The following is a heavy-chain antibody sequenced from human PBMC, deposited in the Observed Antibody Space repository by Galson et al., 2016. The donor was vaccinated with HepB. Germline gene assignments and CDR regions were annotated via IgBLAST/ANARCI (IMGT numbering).Heavy chain of an antibody. V-gene: IGHV4-31*03. CDR3: ASDRDSMGRGVIMD. J-gene: IGHJ4*02. D-gene: IGHD3-10*01. CDR1: GDSIRSSPYY. Sequence: TLSLTCTVSGDSIRSSPYYWSWIRQHPGKGLEWIGYVYHSGTTYYAPSLKSRVTISVDTSKNQFSLKMSSVTAADTGIYYCASDRDSMGRGVIMDWGQGTLVTVSS. CDR2: VYHSGTT.